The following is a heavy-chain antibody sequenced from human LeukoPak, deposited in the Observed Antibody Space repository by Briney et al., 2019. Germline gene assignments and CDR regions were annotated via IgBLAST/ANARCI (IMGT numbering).Heavy chain of an antibody. CDR3: ARATYYYDSSGYYYDPLYYYGMDV. CDR1: GGSISSYY. CDR2: IYYSGST. Sequence: SETLSLTCTVSGGSISSYYWSWIRQPPGKGLEWIGYIYYSGSTNYNPSLKSRVTISVDTSKNQFSLKLSSVTAADTAVYYCARATYYYDSSGYYYDPLYYYGMDVWGRGTTVTVSS. D-gene: IGHD3-22*01. J-gene: IGHJ6*02. V-gene: IGHV4-59*08.